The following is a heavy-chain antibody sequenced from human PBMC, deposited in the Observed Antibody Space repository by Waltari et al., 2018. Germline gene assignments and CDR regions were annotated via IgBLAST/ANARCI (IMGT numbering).Heavy chain of an antibody. J-gene: IGHJ4*02. V-gene: IGHV3-48*03. CDR2: SSSTGSII. Sequence: EVQLVESGGNLVQPGGSLRLSCAASGFTFSDYELNWVRQAPGKGLERVAYSSSTGSIIYYADSVKDRVTNSGDNAKNSRFLQMNSLRADDTAVYYCMRVASRRAGRDYWGQGTLVTVSS. CDR1: GFTFSDYE. CDR3: MRVASRRAGRDY.